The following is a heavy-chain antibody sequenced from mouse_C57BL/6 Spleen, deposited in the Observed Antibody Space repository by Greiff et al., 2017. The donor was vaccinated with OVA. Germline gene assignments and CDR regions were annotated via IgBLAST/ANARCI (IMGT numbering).Heavy chain of an antibody. D-gene: IGHD1-1*01. J-gene: IGHJ1*03. V-gene: IGHV1-59*01. CDR2: IDPSDSYT. CDR3: ARGDYYGSSSYWYVDV. Sequence: QVQLQQPGAELVRPGTSVKLSCKASGYTFTSYWMHWVKQRPGQGLEWIGVIDPSDSYTNYNQKFKGKATLTVDTSSSTAYMQLSSLTSEDSAVYYCARGDYYGSSSYWYVDVWGTGTTVTVSS. CDR1: GYTFTSYW.